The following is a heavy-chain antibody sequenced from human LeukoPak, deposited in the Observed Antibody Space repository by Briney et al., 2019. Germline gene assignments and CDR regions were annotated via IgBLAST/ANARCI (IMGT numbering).Heavy chain of an antibody. CDR1: GFTFSSYE. Sequence: PGGSLRLSCAASGFTFSSYEMNWVRQAPGKGLEWVSYISSSGSTIYYADSVKGRFTISRDNAKNSLYLQMNSLRAEDTAVYYCARDMVRGVKTKFDYWGQGTLVTVSS. V-gene: IGHV3-48*03. J-gene: IGHJ4*02. CDR2: ISSSGSTI. D-gene: IGHD3-10*01. CDR3: ARDMVRGVKTKFDY.